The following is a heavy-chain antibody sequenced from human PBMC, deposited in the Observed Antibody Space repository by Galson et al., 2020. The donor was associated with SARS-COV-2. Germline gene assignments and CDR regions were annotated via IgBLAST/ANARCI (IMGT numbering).Heavy chain of an antibody. CDR2: IKSKGDGGTT. Sequence: GGSLRLSCAASGLTFKNAWMSWVRQAPGKGREWVGSIKSKGDGGTTDYVAPVKGRFTISRDDSKNTMFLEMNSLKPEATALYYCTSDLPGGISAYFADWGQGTLVTVSS. CDR1: GLTFKNAW. D-gene: IGHD2-15*01. V-gene: IGHV3-15*01. CDR3: TSDLPGGISAYFAD. J-gene: IGHJ4*02.